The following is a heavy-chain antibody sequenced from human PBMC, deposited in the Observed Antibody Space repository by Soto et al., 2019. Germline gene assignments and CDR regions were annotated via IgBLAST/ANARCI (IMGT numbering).Heavy chain of an antibody. D-gene: IGHD2-15*01. CDR2: ISDNGGTT. Sequence: GGSLRLSCAASGFPFSSHSMTWVRQAPGKGLEWVSSISDNGGTTLYGDSVKGRFTISRDNSKNTLYLQMNSLRGDDTALYYCAKDRPRDYSTATPWFDPWGQGTLVTVSS. J-gene: IGHJ5*02. CDR1: GFPFSSHS. V-gene: IGHV3-23*01. CDR3: AKDRPRDYSTATPWFDP.